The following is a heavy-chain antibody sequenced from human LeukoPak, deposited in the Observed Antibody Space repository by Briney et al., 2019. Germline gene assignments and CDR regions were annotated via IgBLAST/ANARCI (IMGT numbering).Heavy chain of an antibody. D-gene: IGHD3-16*01. CDR2: ISAYNGNT. V-gene: IGHV1-18*01. CDR1: GYTFTSYG. CDR3: ARGGVTTFRATPNYYYYGMDV. Sequence: ASVKVSCKASGYTFTSYGISWVRQAPGQGLEWMGWISAYNGNTNYAQKLQGRVTMTTDTSTSTAYMELRSLRSDDTAVYYCARGGVTTFRATPNYYYYGMDVWGQGTTVTVSS. J-gene: IGHJ6*02.